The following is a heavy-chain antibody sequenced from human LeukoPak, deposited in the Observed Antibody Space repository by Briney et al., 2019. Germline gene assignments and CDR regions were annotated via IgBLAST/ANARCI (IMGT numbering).Heavy chain of an antibody. D-gene: IGHD5-18*01. CDR2: IYYSGST. Sequence: SETLSLTCTVSGGSISNYYWSWIAQPPGKGLEWIGYIYYSGSTNYNPSLKSRVTISVYTSKNQFSLKLTSVTAADTAVYYCARHGYTYGNFDYWGQGTLVTVSS. J-gene: IGHJ4*02. CDR3: ARHGYTYGNFDY. V-gene: IGHV4-59*08. CDR1: GGSISNYY.